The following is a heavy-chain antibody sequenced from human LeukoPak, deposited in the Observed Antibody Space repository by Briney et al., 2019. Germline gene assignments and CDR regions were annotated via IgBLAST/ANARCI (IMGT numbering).Heavy chain of an antibody. Sequence: SVKVSCKASGFTFTSSAMQWVRQARGQRLEWIGWIVVGSGNTNYAQKFQERVTITRDMSTSTAYMELSSLRSEDTAVYYCARTSAQGAGSGWVDYWGQGTLVTVSS. CDR2: IVVGSGNT. V-gene: IGHV1-58*02. J-gene: IGHJ4*02. CDR1: GFTFTSSA. D-gene: IGHD6-19*01. CDR3: ARTSAQGAGSGWVDY.